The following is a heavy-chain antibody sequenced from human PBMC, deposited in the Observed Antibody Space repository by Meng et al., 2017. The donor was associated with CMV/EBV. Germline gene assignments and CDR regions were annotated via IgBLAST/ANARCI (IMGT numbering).Heavy chain of an antibody. J-gene: IGHJ5*02. Sequence: GSLRPSCTVSGYSISSGYYWGWTRQPPGKGLEWIGSIYHSGSTYYNPSLKSRVTISVDTSKNQFSLKLSSVTAADTAVYYCARAMVRGVIRPGFDPWGQGTLVTVSS. D-gene: IGHD3-10*01. CDR2: IYHSGST. CDR3: ARAMVRGVIRPGFDP. CDR1: GYSISSGYY. V-gene: IGHV4-38-2*02.